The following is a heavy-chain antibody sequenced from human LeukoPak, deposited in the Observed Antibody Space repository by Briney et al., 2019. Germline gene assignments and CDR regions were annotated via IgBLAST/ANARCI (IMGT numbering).Heavy chain of an antibody. CDR1: GFTFNNYW. D-gene: IGHD1-26*01. J-gene: IGHJ3*02. V-gene: IGHV3-7*01. CDR3: AKPEGRDYYSPPSDGFDI. CDR2: IKEDGGEK. Sequence: AGGSLRLYCAAYGFTFNNYWMSWVGQAPGQGLEGVANIKEDGGEKAHVDSVKGRFTIYRDKCKNTLYLQMNSLRAEDTAIYYCAKPEGRDYYSPPSDGFDIWGQGTMVTVSS.